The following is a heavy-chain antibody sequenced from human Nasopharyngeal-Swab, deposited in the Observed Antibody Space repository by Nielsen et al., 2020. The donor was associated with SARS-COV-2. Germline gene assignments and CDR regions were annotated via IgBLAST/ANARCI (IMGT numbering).Heavy chain of an antibody. CDR3: ARDRVKIGYCSGGSCYSVGKGFDP. V-gene: IGHV1-3*01. Sequence: ASVKVSCKASGYTFTSYAMHWVRQAPGQRLEWMGWINAGNGNTKYSQKFQGRVTITRDTSASTAYMELSSLRSEDTAVYYCARDRVKIGYCSGGSCYSVGKGFDPWGQGTLVTVSS. CDR1: GYTFTSYA. D-gene: IGHD2-15*01. CDR2: INAGNGNT. J-gene: IGHJ5*02.